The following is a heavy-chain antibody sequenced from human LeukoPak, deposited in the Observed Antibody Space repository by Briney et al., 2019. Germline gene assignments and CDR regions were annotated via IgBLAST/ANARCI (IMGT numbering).Heavy chain of an antibody. J-gene: IGHJ6*03. V-gene: IGHV3-64*01. CDR1: GFTFSSYA. Sequence: PGGSLRLSCAASGFTFSSYAMHWVRQAPGKGLEYVSAISSNGGSTYYANSVKGRFTISRDNSKNTLYLRMGSLRAEDMAVYYCARDALGYCSGGSCYGGIGVARHYYYYMDVWGKGTTVTVSS. CDR2: ISSNGGST. D-gene: IGHD2-15*01. CDR3: ARDALGYCSGGSCYGGIGVARHYYYYMDV.